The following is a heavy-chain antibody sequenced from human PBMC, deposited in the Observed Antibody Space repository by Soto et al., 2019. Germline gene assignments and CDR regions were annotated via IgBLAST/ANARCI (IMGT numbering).Heavy chain of an antibody. Sequence: SETLSLTCTVSGGSISSGGYYWSWIRQHPGKGLEWIGYIYYSGSTYYNPSLKSRVTISVDTSKNQFSLKLSSVTAADTAVYYCARRGDYGGDYWGQGTLVTVSS. D-gene: IGHD4-17*01. CDR1: GGSISSGGYY. CDR3: ARRGDYGGDY. J-gene: IGHJ4*02. CDR2: IYYSGST. V-gene: IGHV4-31*03.